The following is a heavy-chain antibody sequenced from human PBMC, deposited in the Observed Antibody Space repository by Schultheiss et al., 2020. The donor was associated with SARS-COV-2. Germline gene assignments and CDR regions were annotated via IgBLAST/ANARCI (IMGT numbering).Heavy chain of an antibody. CDR1: GFIFSSYS. J-gene: IGHJ4*02. V-gene: IGHV3-33*08. Sequence: GGSLRLSCAASGFIFSSYSMIWVRQAPGKGLEWVAVIWFDGSYEYYADSVKGRFTISRDNSKNTLYLQMNSLRAEDTAVYYCARAPYGSAWYGFDYWGQGTLVTVSS. CDR3: ARAPYGSAWYGFDY. D-gene: IGHD6-19*01. CDR2: IWFDGSYE.